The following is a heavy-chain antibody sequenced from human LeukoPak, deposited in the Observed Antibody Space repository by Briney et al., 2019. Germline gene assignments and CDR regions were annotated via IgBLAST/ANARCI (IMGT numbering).Heavy chain of an antibody. Sequence: SETLSLTCAVYGGSFSDYYWAWIRQPPGKGLEWIGEINHSGSTNYNPSLKSRVTISVDTSKNQFSVKLNSVTAADTAVYYCARAGRSALLFDYWGQGTLSPSP. CDR3: ARAGRSALLFDY. V-gene: IGHV4-34*01. D-gene: IGHD3-10*01. CDR2: INHSGST. J-gene: IGHJ4*02. CDR1: GGSFSDYY.